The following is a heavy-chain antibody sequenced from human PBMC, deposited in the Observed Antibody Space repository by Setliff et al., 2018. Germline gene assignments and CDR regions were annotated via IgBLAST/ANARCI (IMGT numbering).Heavy chain of an antibody. J-gene: IGHJ4*02. CDR1: GFSFTSFG. D-gene: IGHD3-3*01. Sequence: ASVKVSCKTSGFSFTSFGFSWVRQAPGQGLEWMGSISGYTGETNYAQKFQDRVTLTTDTSTSTAYMEMRSLTSDDTAVYYCARVTGVTTFGVIMKDFEFWGQGTLVTVSS. V-gene: IGHV1-18*01. CDR2: ISGYTGET. CDR3: ARVTGVTTFGVIMKDFEF.